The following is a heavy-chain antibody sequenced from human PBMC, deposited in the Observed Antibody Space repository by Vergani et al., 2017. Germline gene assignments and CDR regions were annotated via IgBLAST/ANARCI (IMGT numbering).Heavy chain of an antibody. CDR3: AREGGYSYGYYFDY. CDR2: INNSGST. D-gene: IGHD5-18*01. Sequence: QVQLQESGPGLVKPSETLSLTCTVYGGSFSGYYWSWIRQPPGKGLEWIGEINNSGSTNYNPSLKSRVTISVDTSKNQFSLKLSSVTAADTAVYYCAREGGYSYGYYFDYWGQGTLVTVSS. J-gene: IGHJ4*02. CDR1: GGSFSGYY. V-gene: IGHV4-34*01.